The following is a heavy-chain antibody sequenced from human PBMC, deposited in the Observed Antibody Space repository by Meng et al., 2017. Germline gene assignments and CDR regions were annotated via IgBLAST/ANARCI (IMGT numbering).Heavy chain of an antibody. CDR1: GFSCSSYA. Sequence: QVQLVESGGGVVQPGRSPRLSCAASGFSCSSYAMHWVRQAPGKGLEWVAVISYDGSNKYYADSVKGRFTISRDNSKNTLYLQMNSLRAEDTAVYYCARDLRGASDYWGQGTLVTVSS. D-gene: IGHD1-26*01. V-gene: IGHV3-30*04. CDR3: ARDLRGASDY. J-gene: IGHJ4*02. CDR2: ISYDGSNK.